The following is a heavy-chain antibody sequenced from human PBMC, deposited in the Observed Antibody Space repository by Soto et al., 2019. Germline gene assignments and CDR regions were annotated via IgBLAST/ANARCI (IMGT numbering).Heavy chain of an antibody. CDR2: MNPNSVNT. CDR1: GYTFTSYD. D-gene: IGHD5-12*01. CDR3: ARDKVGMVDY. V-gene: IGHV1-8*01. Sequence: QVQLAQSGAEVKKPGASVKVSCKASGYTFTSYDINWVRQATGQGLEWMGWMNPNSVNTGYAQKYQGRVTMTRNTSISTAYRELSSMSSEDTAVYYCARDKVGMVDYWGQGALVTVSS. J-gene: IGHJ4*02.